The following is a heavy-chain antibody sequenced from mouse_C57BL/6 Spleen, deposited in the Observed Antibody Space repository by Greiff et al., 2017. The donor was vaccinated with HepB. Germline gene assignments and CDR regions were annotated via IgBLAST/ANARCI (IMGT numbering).Heavy chain of an antibody. Sequence: QVQLQQPGAELVKPGASVKLSCKASGYTFTSYWMHWVKQRPGQGLEWIGRIHPDSGSTNYNEKFKSKATLTVDKSSSTAYMQLSSLTSEDSAVYYCARGRELREFDYWGQGTTLTVSS. J-gene: IGHJ2*01. CDR2: IHPDSGST. D-gene: IGHD2-4*01. V-gene: IGHV1-64*01. CDR3: ARGRELREFDY. CDR1: GYTFTSYW.